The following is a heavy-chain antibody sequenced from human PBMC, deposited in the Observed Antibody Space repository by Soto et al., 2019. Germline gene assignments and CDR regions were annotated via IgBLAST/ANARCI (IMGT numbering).Heavy chain of an antibody. V-gene: IGHV3-74*03. CDR3: ARVLFGGQCDY. CDR1: GFTFSSYW. Sequence: EVQLVESGGGLVQPGGSLRLSCAASGFTFSSYWMHWVRQDPGKGLVWVSSIKTDGTATQYADSVKGRFTVSRDNAKNTLYLKMNSLRAEDTAVYYCARVLFGGQCDYGGQGTLDTVSS. D-gene: IGHD3-16*01. J-gene: IGHJ4*02. CDR2: IKTDGTAT.